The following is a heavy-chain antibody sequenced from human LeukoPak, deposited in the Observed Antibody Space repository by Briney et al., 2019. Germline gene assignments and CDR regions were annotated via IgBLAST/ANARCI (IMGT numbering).Heavy chain of an antibody. D-gene: IGHD6-13*01. J-gene: IGHJ6*02. CDR3: ARERSWLGSLAAAGTYYYYGMAV. CDR1: GYTFTSYY. Sequence: ASVKVSCKASGYTFTSYYMHWVRQAPGQGLEWMGKINPSGGSTSYAQKFQGRVTMTRDTSTSTVYMELSSLRSEDTAVYYCARERSWLGSLAAAGTYYYYGMAVWGQGTTVTVSS. CDR2: INPSGGST. V-gene: IGHV1-46*01.